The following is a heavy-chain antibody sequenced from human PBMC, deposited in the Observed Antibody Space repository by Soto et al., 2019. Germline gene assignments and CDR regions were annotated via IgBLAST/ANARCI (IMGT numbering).Heavy chain of an antibody. CDR1: GGSFSGYY. Sequence: SETLSLTCAVYGGSFSGYYWSWIRQPPGKGLEWIGEINHSGSTNYNPSLKSRVTISVDTSKNQFSLKLSSVTAADTAVYYCARDRATMVRGVIPRWFDPWGQGTLVTVPQ. J-gene: IGHJ5*02. D-gene: IGHD3-10*01. CDR2: INHSGST. CDR3: ARDRATMVRGVIPRWFDP. V-gene: IGHV4-34*01.